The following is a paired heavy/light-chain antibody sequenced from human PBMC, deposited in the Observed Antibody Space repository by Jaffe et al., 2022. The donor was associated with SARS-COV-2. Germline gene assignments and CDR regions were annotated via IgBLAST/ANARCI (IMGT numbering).Heavy chain of an antibody. CDR1: GYTFTSYG. CDR2: ISAYNGNT. J-gene: IGHJ4*02. V-gene: IGHV1-18*01. Sequence: QVQLVQSGAEVKKPGASVKVSCKASGYTFTSYGISWVRQAPGQGLEWMGWISAYNGNTNYAQKLQGRVTMTTDTSTSTAYMELRSLRSDDTAVYYCARDLGSSSDHPFILEWLPWFGADYWGQGTLVTVSS. D-gene: IGHD3-3*01. CDR3: ARDLGSSSDHPFILEWLPWFGADY.
Light chain of an antibody. J-gene: IGKJ3*01. CDR2: LGS. V-gene: IGKV2-28*01. Sequence: DIVMTQSPLSLPVTPGEPASISCRSSQSLLHSNGYNYLDWYLQKPGQSPQLLIYLGSNRASGVPDRFSGSGSGTDFTLKISRVEAEDVGVYYCMQALQTPRAFGPGTKVDIK. CDR3: MQALQTPRA. CDR1: QSLLHSNGYNY.